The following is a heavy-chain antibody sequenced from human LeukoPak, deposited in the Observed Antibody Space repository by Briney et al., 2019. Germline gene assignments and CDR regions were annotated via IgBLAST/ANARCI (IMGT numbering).Heavy chain of an antibody. CDR1: GGSISSSSYY. J-gene: IGHJ2*01. CDR3: ARHVGSGHYYFDL. CDR2: IFYSGST. D-gene: IGHD2-21*02. Sequence: SETLSLTCIVSGGSISSSSYYWGWIRQPPGMGLEWIGSIFYSGSTYYNPSLRSRATISVDKSKNHFSLKLTSVTAADTAVYYCARHVGSGHYYFDLWGRGTLVTVSS. V-gene: IGHV4-39*01.